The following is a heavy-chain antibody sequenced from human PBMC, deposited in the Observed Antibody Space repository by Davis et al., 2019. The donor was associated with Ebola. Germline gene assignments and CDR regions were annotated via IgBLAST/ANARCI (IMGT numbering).Heavy chain of an antibody. CDR3: ARIVVRTKGFDY. D-gene: IGHD3-22*01. CDR1: RFDLTSHS. Sequence: SVTVSRMLSRFDLTSHSIHWVRQAPGQGLEWMGWINPNSGGTNYAQKFQGRVTMTRDTSIRTAYMELSRLRSDDTAVYYCARIVVRTKGFDYWGQGTLVTVSS. V-gene: IGHV1-2*02. J-gene: IGHJ4*02. CDR2: INPNSGGT.